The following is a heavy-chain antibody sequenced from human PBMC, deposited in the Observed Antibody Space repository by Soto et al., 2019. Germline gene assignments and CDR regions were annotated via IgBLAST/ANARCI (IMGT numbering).Heavy chain of an antibody. Sequence: SETLSLTCSVSNGSISSSSYYWGWIRQPPGKGLEWIGTISYSGRTDYSLSLRSRVTISLDPSKNHFSLKLSSVTAADTAVYYCRAGGILPEGLDFWGQGTLVTVSS. D-gene: IGHD3-16*01. CDR2: ISYSGRT. CDR3: RAGGILPEGLDF. J-gene: IGHJ4*02. CDR1: NGSISSSSYY. V-gene: IGHV4-39*02.